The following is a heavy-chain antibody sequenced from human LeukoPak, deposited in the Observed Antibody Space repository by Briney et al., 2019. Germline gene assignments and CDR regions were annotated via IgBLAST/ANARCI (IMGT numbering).Heavy chain of an antibody. J-gene: IGHJ4*02. CDR1: GYTFTSYY. V-gene: IGHV1-46*01. CDR2: INPGGGST. CDR3: AKDTYYYDRSGYFPFDY. D-gene: IGHD3-22*01. Sequence: ASVKVSCKASGYTFTSYYMHWVRQAPGQGLEWMGIINPGGGSTTYAQKFQGRVTMTRDTSTSTVYMELSSLRSEDTAVYYCAKDTYYYDRSGYFPFDYWGQGTLVTVSS.